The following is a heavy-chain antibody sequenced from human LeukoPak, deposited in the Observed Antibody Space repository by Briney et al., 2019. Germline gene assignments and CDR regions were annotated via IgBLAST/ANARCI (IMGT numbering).Heavy chain of an antibody. D-gene: IGHD2-15*01. Sequence: SETLSLTCTVSGGSISSYYWSWSRQPPGMGLEWIGYIYYSGSTNYNPSLKSRVTISVDTSKNQFSLKLSSVTAADTAVYYCARAAGYCSGGSCYYYYYYYVDVWGKGTMVTVSS. CDR3: ARAAGYCSGGSCYYYYYYYVDV. CDR1: GGSISSYY. V-gene: IGHV4-59*01. J-gene: IGHJ6*03. CDR2: IYYSGST.